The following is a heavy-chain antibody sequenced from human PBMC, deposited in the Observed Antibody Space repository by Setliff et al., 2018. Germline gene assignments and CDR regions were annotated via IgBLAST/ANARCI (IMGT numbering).Heavy chain of an antibody. Sequence: GESLKISCKGSGYSFSTCWIGWVRQMPGKGLEWTGIIYPGDSITRYSPSFQGQVTISVDKSINTAYLQWSSLRASDTAIYYCARHPYYYGSGTYLDNNNRWFDPWGQGTLVTVS. D-gene: IGHD3-10*01. J-gene: IGHJ5*02. V-gene: IGHV5-51*01. CDR3: ARHPYYYGSGTYLDNNNRWFDP. CDR2: IYPGDSIT. CDR1: GYSFSTCW.